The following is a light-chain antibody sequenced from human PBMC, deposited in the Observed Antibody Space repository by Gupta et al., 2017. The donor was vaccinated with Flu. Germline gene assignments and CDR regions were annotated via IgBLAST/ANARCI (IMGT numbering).Light chain of an antibody. CDR1: QSISSY. J-gene: IGKJ2*03. Sequence: IQMTQSPSSLSASVGDRVTITCRASQSISSYLNWYQQKPGKAPKLLIYAASSLQSGVPSRFNGSGSGTDFTLTISSLQPEDFATYYCQQSYSTPYSFGQGTKLEIK. CDR3: QQSYSTPYS. CDR2: AAS. V-gene: IGKV1-39*01.